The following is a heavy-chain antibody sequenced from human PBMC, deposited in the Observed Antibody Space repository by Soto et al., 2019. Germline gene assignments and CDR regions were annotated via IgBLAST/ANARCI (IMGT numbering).Heavy chain of an antibody. CDR1: GGSIGTYF. D-gene: IGHD4-17*01. CDR3: ARSYGDLHDY. CDR2: IYYSWST. Sequence: QVQLQESGPGLVKPSETLSLNCSVSGGSIGTYFWGWIRQPPGKGLEWIGHIYYSWSTSYNPSLRSRVTISFDTSKKQFSLRLRSVSAADTAVYYCARSYGDLHDYWGQGTLVTV. J-gene: IGHJ4*02. V-gene: IGHV4-59*08.